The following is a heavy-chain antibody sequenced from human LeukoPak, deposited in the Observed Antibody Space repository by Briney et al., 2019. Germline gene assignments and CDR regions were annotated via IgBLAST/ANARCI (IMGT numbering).Heavy chain of an antibody. V-gene: IGHV4-34*01. CDR1: GGSISSYY. D-gene: IGHD6-19*01. J-gene: IGHJ4*02. CDR2: INHSGST. CDR3: ARRGYSSGWSHY. Sequence: SETLSLTCTVSGGSISSYYWSWIRQPPGKGLEWIGEINHSGSTNYNPSLKSRVTISVDTSKNQFSLKLSSVTAADTAVYYCARRGYSSGWSHYWGQGTLVTVSS.